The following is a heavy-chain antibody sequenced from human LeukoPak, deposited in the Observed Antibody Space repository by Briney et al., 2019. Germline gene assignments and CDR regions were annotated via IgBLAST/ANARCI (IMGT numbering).Heavy chain of an antibody. J-gene: IGHJ4*02. V-gene: IGHV4-59*08. D-gene: IGHD3-22*01. CDR1: GGSISSYY. Sequence: PSETLSLTCTVSGGSISSYYWSWIRQPPGKGLEWIGYIYYSGSTNYNPSLKSRVTISVDTSKNQFSLKLSSVTAADTAVYYCARARRRYYYDSSGPYYFDYWGQGTLVTVSS. CDR2: IYYSGST. CDR3: ARARRRYYYDSSGPYYFDY.